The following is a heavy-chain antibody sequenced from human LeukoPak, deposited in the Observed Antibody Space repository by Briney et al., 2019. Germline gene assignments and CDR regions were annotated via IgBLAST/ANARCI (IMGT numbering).Heavy chain of an antibody. CDR3: TRGPIQLWIHNAMDV. CDR2: IRSRAYRGTT. V-gene: IGHV3-49*04. Sequence: GGSLRLSCTTSGFTFGDHAMSWVRQAPGKGLEWVGFIRSRAYRGTTEYAASVKDRFIISREDSRNIAYLQMNSLRIGDTAVYYCTRGPIQLWIHNAMDVWGQGTTVIVSS. CDR1: GFTFGDHA. J-gene: IGHJ6*02. D-gene: IGHD5-18*01.